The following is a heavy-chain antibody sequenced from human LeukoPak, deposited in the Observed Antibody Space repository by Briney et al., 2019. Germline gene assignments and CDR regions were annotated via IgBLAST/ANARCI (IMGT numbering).Heavy chain of an antibody. J-gene: IGHJ6*02. CDR3: ARLPALQQLGGPGSYYGMDV. CDR2: INPSGGST. Sequence: ASVKVSCKASGYAFTSYYMHWVRQAPGQGLEWMGIINPSGGSTSYAQKFQGRVTMTRDTSTSTVYMELSSLKASDTAMYYCARLPALQQLGGPGSYYGMDVWGQGTTVTVSS. V-gene: IGHV1-46*01. D-gene: IGHD6-13*01. CDR1: GYAFTSYY.